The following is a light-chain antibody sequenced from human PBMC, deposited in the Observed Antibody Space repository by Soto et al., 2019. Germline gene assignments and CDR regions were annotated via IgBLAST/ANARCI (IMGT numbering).Light chain of an antibody. CDR2: EVS. V-gene: IGLV2-8*01. Sequence: QSALTQPPSASGSPGQSVTISCTGTSSDVGGYNHVSWYQLHPGKAPKLMIYEVSKRSSGVPDRFSGSKSGNTASLTVSGLQAEDEAAYYFNSYAGSNYVVFGVGTKLTVL. CDR1: SSDVGGYNH. CDR3: NSYAGSNYVV. J-gene: IGLJ2*01.